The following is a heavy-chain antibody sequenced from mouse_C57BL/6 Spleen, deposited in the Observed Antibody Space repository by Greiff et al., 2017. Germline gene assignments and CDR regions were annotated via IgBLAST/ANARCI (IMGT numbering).Heavy chain of an antibody. CDR2: IYPGDGDT. D-gene: IGHD1-1*01. Sequence: VQLQQSGPELVKPGASVKISCKASGYAFSSSWMNWVKQRPGKGLEWIGRIYPGDGDTNYNGKFKGKATLTADKSSSTAYMQLSSLTSEDSAVYFCASEGSSYGWFAYWGQGTLVTVSA. CDR3: ASEGSSYGWFAY. V-gene: IGHV1-82*01. J-gene: IGHJ3*01. CDR1: GYAFSSSW.